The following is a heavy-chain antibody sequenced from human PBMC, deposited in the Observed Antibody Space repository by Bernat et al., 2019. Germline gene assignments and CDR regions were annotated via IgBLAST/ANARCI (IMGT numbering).Heavy chain of an antibody. CDR2: IKSKTDGGTT. CDR1: GFTFSNAW. D-gene: IGHD3-10*01. V-gene: IGHV3-15*07. J-gene: IGHJ4*02. Sequence: EVQLVESGGGLVKPGGSLRLSCAASGFTFSNAWMGWVRQAPGKGLEWVGRIKSKTDGGTTDYAAPVKGRFTISRDASKNTLYLQMNSLNTEDTAVYYWITDVPGGSYPFDYCGQGALVTVSS. CDR3: ITDVPGGSYPFDY.